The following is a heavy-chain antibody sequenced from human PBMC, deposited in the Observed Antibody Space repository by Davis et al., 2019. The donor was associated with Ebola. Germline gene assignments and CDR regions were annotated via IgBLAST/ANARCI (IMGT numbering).Heavy chain of an antibody. D-gene: IGHD2-2*03. Sequence: GESLKISCAASGFTFSNAWMYWVRQAPGKGLEWVGRIKSKPDGGTTDYAAPVKGRFTISRDDSKNTLYLQLNSLKTEDTAVYYCTGGYCTSTTCYAYYNFYYMDVWGKGTTVTVSS. J-gene: IGHJ6*03. CDR3: TGGYCTSTTCYAYYNFYYMDV. CDR1: GFTFSNAW. V-gene: IGHV3-15*01. CDR2: IKSKPDGGTT.